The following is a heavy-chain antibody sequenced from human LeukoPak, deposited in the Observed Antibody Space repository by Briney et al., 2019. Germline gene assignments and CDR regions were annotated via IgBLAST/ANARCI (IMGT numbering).Heavy chain of an antibody. CDR2: INHSGYT. Sequence: PSETLSLTCAVSGVPFSNDYWSWVRQSPTKGLEWIGEINHSGYTNYNPSLKSRVTISIDTSKNQFSLMVPSMTAADTGVYYCTRAVAGHPDWGQGTLVTVSS. J-gene: IGHJ4*02. CDR1: GVPFSNDY. V-gene: IGHV4-34*01. CDR3: TRAVAGHPD. D-gene: IGHD6-19*01.